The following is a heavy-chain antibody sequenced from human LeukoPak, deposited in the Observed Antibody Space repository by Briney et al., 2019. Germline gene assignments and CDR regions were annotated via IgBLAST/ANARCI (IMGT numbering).Heavy chain of an antibody. CDR1: GFTFSSYS. Sequence: GGSLRLSCAASGFTFSSYSMTWVRQAPGKGLEWVSSISSSSSYIYYADSVKGRFTISRDNAKNSLYLQMNSLRAEDTAVYYCARFGYYYDSSGYYCDYWGQGTLVTVSS. D-gene: IGHD3-22*01. V-gene: IGHV3-21*01. J-gene: IGHJ4*02. CDR3: ARFGYYYDSSGYYCDY. CDR2: ISSSSSYI.